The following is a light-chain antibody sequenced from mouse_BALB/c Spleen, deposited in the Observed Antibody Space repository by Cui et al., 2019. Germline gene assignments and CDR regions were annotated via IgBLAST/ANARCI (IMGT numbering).Light chain of an antibody. CDR1: SSVSY. J-gene: IGKJ5*01. V-gene: IGKV4-57*01. Sequence: QIVLTQSPAMMSASPGEKVTITCSASSSVSYMHWFQQKPCTSPKLWIYSTSNLASGVPARFSGSGSGTSYSLTISRMEAEDAATYYCQQRSSYSLTFGAGTKLELK. CDR3: QQRSSYSLT. CDR2: STS.